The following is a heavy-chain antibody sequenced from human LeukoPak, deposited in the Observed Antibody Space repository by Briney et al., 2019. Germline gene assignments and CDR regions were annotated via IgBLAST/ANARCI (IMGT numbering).Heavy chain of an antibody. CDR1: GGSISSSTYY. CDR2: IYYNGNT. V-gene: IGHV4-39*01. CDR3: ARRDRPPYYFDY. J-gene: IGHJ4*02. Sequence: SETLSLTCTVSGGSISSSTYYWGWIRQPPGKGLEWIGSIYYNGNTYYNPSLKCRVTISVDTSKNQFSLKLSSVTAADTAVYYCARRDRPPYYFDYWGQGTLVTVSS.